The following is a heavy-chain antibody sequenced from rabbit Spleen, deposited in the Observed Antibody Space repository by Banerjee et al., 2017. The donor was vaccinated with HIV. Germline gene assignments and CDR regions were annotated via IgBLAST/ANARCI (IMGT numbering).Heavy chain of an antibody. D-gene: IGHD8-1*01. J-gene: IGHJ6*01. CDR3: ARDSGSSFSSYGMDL. V-gene: IGHV1S45*01. CDR2: IDAGSGSST. CDR1: GFSFSSSYW. Sequence: EESGGDLVKPEGSLTLTCTASGFSFSSSYWICWVRQAPGKGLEWIACIDAGSGSSTYYTSWAKGRFTISKTSSTTVTLQMTSLTAADTATYFCARDSGSSFSSYGMDLWGQGTLVTVS.